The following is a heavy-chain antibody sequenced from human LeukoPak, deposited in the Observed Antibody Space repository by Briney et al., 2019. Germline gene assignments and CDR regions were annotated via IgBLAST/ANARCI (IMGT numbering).Heavy chain of an antibody. J-gene: IGHJ4*02. CDR3: AAGYDYRTTFDY. Sequence: PSQTLSLTCTVSGGSISSGGYYWSRIRQHPGKGLEWIGYIYYSGSTYYNPSLKSRVTISVDTSKNQFSLKLSSVTAADTAVYYCAAGYDYRTTFDYWGQGTLVTVSS. D-gene: IGHD5-12*01. V-gene: IGHV4-31*03. CDR2: IYYSGST. CDR1: GGSISSGGYY.